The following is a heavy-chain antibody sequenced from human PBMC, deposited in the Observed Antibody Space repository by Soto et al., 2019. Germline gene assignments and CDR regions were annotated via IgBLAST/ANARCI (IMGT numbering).Heavy chain of an antibody. CDR1: GFTFSSYW. D-gene: IGHD3-10*01. CDR3: ARGYYGSGHNWFDP. CDR2: INSDGSST. Sequence: EVPLVESGGGLVQPGGSLRLSCAASGFTFSSYWMHWVRQAPGKGLVWVSRINSDGSSTSYADSVKGRFTISRDNAKNTLYLQMNSPRAEDTAVYYCARGYYGSGHNWFDPWGQGTLVTVSP. J-gene: IGHJ5*02. V-gene: IGHV3-74*01.